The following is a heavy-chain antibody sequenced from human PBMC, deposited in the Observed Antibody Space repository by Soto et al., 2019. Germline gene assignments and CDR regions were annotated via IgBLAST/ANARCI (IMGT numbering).Heavy chain of an antibody. D-gene: IGHD4-17*01. Sequence: LSLTCTVSGGSISSSSYYWGWIRQPPGKGLEWIGSIYYSGSTYYNPSLKSRVTISVDTSKNQFSLKLSSVTAADTAVYYCARHRYGDYYYYYGMDVWGQGTTVTVSS. CDR3: ARHRYGDYYYYYGMDV. CDR2: IYYSGST. J-gene: IGHJ6*02. V-gene: IGHV4-39*01. CDR1: GGSISSSSYY.